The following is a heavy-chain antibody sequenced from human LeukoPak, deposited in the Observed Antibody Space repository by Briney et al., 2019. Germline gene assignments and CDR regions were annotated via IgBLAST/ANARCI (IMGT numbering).Heavy chain of an antibody. CDR3: ARDHYDFWSGSYGMDV. J-gene: IGHJ6*02. CDR2: INSDGSST. D-gene: IGHD3-3*01. CDR1: GFTFSSYW. V-gene: IGHV3-74*01. Sequence: PGGSLRLSCAASGFTFSSYWMHWVRQAPGKGLVWVSHINSDGSSTNYADSVKGRFTISRDNAKNTLYLQMNSLRAEDTAVYYCARDHYDFWSGSYGMDVWGQGTTVTVSS.